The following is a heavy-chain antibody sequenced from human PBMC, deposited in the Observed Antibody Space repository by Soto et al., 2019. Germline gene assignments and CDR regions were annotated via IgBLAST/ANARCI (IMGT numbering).Heavy chain of an antibody. J-gene: IGHJ4*02. Sequence: GGSLRLSCAASGFTFSSYAMSWVRQAPGKGLEWVSAISGSGGSTYYADSVKGRFTISRDNSKNTLYLQMNSLRAEDTAVYYCAPFLEWYSSGPIFDYWGQGTLVTVSS. V-gene: IGHV3-23*01. CDR3: APFLEWYSSGPIFDY. CDR2: ISGSGGST. D-gene: IGHD6-19*01. CDR1: GFTFSSYA.